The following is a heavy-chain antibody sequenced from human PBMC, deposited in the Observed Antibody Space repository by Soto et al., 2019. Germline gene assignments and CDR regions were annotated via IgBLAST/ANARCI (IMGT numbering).Heavy chain of an antibody. CDR1: GFTFSSYS. D-gene: IGHD2-15*01. V-gene: IGHV3-48*01. CDR2: ISSSSSTI. CDR3: ARGYCSGGSCYLFYDY. J-gene: IGHJ4*02. Sequence: GGSLRLSCAASGFTFSSYSMNWVRQAPGKGLEWVSYISSSSSTIYYADSVKGRFTISRDNAKNSLYLQMNSLRAEDTAVYYCARGYCSGGSCYLFYDYWGQGTLVTVSS.